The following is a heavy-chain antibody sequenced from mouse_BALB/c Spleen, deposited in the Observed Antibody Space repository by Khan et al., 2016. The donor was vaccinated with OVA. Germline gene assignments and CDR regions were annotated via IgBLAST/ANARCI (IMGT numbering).Heavy chain of an antibody. CDR2: INTYTGEP. D-gene: IGHD4-1*01. CDR3: ARVGYAGTMDY. Sequence: QIQLVQSGPELKKPGETVKISCKASGYTFTNNGMNWVKQNPGKGLKWMGWINTYTGEPTYVNDFKGRFAFSLETSATTAYLQINNLKNEDTATDFCARVGYAGTMDYWGQGTSGTVSS. J-gene: IGHJ4*01. V-gene: IGHV9-3-1*01. CDR1: GYTFTNNG.